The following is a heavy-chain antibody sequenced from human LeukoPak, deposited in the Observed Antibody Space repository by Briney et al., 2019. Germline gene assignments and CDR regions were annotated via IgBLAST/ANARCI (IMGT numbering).Heavy chain of an antibody. CDR1: GGSISSGGYY. CDR2: IYYSGST. J-gene: IGHJ2*01. V-gene: IGHV4-31*03. CDR3: AREAGVVVTGYFDL. Sequence: SQTLSLTCTVSGGSISSGGYYWSWIRQHPGKGLEWIGYIYYSGSTYYNLSLKSRVTISVDTSKNQFSLKLSSVTAADTAVYYCAREAGVVVTGYFDLWGRGTLVTVSS. D-gene: IGHD2-21*02.